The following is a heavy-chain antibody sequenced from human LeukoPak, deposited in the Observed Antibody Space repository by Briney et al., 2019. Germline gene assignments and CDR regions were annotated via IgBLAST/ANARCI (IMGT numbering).Heavy chain of an antibody. Sequence: SETLSLTCTVSGDSISSSSSYWGWIRQPPGKGLEWIGSIYYSGSNFDNPALKSRVTISVDTSKNQFSLKLSSVTAADTAVYYCARDLGTVAASGIWGQGTMVTVSS. CDR3: ARDLGTVAASGI. CDR2: IYYSGSN. D-gene: IGHD6-25*01. V-gene: IGHV4-39*02. J-gene: IGHJ3*02. CDR1: GDSISSSSSY.